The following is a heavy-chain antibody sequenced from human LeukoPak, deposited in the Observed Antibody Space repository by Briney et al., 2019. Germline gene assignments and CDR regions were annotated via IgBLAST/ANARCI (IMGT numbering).Heavy chain of an antibody. D-gene: IGHD3-16*01. CDR3: ARDNYGGVTKFDP. CDR2: ISYSGST. J-gene: IGHJ5*02. V-gene: IGHV4-59*01. CDR1: GGSINNF. Sequence: SETLSLTCAVSGGSINNFWSWIRQPPGKGLEWIGYISYSGSTNYNPSLKRRVTISVDTSKNQFSLKLNSVTTADTAVYYCARDNYGGVTKFDPWGQGALVTVSS.